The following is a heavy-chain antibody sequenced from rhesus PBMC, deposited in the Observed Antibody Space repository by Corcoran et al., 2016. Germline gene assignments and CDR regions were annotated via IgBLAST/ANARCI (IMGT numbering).Heavy chain of an antibody. V-gene: IGHV2-174*01. J-gene: IGHJ4*01. CDR3: TRRPTWGFEFDF. CDR2: IYWDDDK. CDR1: GFSLTTSGMG. D-gene: IGHD7-45*01. Sequence: QVTLKESGPALVKPTQPLTLTCTFSGFSLTTSGMGVGWVRQPHGKALEGLAFIYWDDDKRYSTSLKTRVTISKDTSKNQVVLTMTNMDPVDTATYYCTRRPTWGFEFDFWGQGVLVTVSS.